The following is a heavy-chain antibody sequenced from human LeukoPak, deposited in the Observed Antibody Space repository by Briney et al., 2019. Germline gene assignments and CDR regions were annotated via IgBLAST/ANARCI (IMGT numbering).Heavy chain of an antibody. D-gene: IGHD3-22*01. CDR3: ARVSDYDSSGP. CDR2: IYHSGST. J-gene: IGHJ3*01. Sequence: PSETLSLTCTVSGGSISSYYWSWIRQPPGKGLEWIGSIYHSGSTYYNPSLKSRVTISVDTSKNQFSLKLSSVTAADTAVYYCARVSDYDSSGPWGQGTMVTVSS. V-gene: IGHV4-38-2*02. CDR1: GGSISSYY.